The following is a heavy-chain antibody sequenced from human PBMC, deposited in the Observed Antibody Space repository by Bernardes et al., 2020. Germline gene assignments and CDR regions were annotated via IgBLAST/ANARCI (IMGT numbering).Heavy chain of an antibody. CDR3: AKPHGLLRSGGIPHLDH. D-gene: IGHD2-15*01. J-gene: IGHJ4*02. V-gene: IGHV3-30*18. CDR1: GFTFSIYG. Sequence: GGSLRLSCVASGFTFSIYGMHWVRQAPGKGLEWVAVMSFDEITKYYAASVRGRFTVSRDNSKNTLYLQMNKLRAEDTAVYYCAKPHGLLRSGGIPHLDHWGQGALVTVSS. CDR2: MSFDEITK.